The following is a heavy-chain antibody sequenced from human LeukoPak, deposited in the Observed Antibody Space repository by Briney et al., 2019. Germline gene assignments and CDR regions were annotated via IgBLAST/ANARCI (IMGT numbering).Heavy chain of an antibody. V-gene: IGHV1-46*03. Sequence: AASVKVSCKAFGYGFTSYYIHWVRQAPGQGLEWMGIFNPSVGGTTYARKFQGRVTMTRDTSTSTVYMELSSLRSEDTAVYYCARHGSGRYYPAEGRVDYWGQGTLVTVSS. J-gene: IGHJ4*02. CDR3: ARHGSGRYYPAEGRVDY. CDR2: FNPSVGGT. D-gene: IGHD3-10*01. CDR1: GYGFTSYY.